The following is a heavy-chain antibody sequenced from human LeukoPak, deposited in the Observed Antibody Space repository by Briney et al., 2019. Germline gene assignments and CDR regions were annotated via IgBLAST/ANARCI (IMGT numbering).Heavy chain of an antibody. CDR3: ARDYYDSSGYYLGDAFDI. Sequence: GGSLRLSCAASGFTFDDYAMHWVRQAPGKGLEWVSGISWNSGSIGYADSVKGRFTISRDNAKNSLYLQMNSLRAEDMALYYCARDYYDSSGYYLGDAFDIWGQGTMVTVSS. V-gene: IGHV3-9*03. J-gene: IGHJ3*02. D-gene: IGHD3-22*01. CDR1: GFTFDDYA. CDR2: ISWNSGSI.